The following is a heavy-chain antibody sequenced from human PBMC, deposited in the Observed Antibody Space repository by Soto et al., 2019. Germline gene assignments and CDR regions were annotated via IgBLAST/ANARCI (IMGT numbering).Heavy chain of an antibody. CDR3: ATDRAPKD. CDR2: ISYDGSNK. CDR1: GFTFSSYG. Sequence: GWSLRLSCAASGFTFSSYGMHWVRQAPGKGLEWVAVISYDGSNKYYADSVKGRFTISRDNSKNTLYLQMNSLRAEDTAVYDCATDRAPKDWGQGTLVTVSS. J-gene: IGHJ4*02. V-gene: IGHV3-30*03.